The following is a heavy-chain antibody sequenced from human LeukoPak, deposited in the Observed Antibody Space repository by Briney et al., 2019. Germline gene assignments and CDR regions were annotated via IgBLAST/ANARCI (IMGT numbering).Heavy chain of an antibody. D-gene: IGHD3-22*01. J-gene: IGHJ4*02. V-gene: IGHV3-9*01. CDR2: ITWNSDST. Sequence: PGGSLRLSCATSGFTFDDYAMHWVRPAPGKGLEWVSGITWNSDSTGYADSVKGRFTISRDNAKNSLYLEMNSLRDEDTALYHCAKTTLTFHFDTNGYYFDDWGQGTLVTVS. CDR1: GFTFDDYA. CDR3: AKTTLTFHFDTNGYYFDD.